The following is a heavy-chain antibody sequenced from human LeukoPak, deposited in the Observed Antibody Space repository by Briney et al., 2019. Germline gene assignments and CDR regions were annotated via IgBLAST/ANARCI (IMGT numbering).Heavy chain of an antibody. Sequence: PGGSLRLSCAASGFTFSSHWMHWVRHAPGKGLVWVSRINPDGSITKNADSVKGRFTSSRDNARSTLFLQLNSLRAEDTAVYYCAREINKWFDPWGQGTLVTVS. J-gene: IGHJ5*02. CDR3: AREINKWFDP. CDR2: INPDGSIT. CDR1: GFTFSSHW. V-gene: IGHV3-74*03.